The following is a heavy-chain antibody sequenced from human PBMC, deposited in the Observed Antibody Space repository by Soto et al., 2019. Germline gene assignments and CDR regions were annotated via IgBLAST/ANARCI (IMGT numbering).Heavy chain of an antibody. CDR1: GYTFTSYA. J-gene: IGHJ4*02. CDR3: ARELYYYDSSGYYPDY. V-gene: IGHV1-18*01. Sequence: ASVKVSCKASGYTFTSYAMHWVRQAPGQGLEWMGWISAYNGNTNYAQKLQGRVTMTTDTSTSTAYMELRSLGSDDTAVYYCARELYYYDSSGYYPDYWGQGTLVTVSS. D-gene: IGHD3-22*01. CDR2: ISAYNGNT.